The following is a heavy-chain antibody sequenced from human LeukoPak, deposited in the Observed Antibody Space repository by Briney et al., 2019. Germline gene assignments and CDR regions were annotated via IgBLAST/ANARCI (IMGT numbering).Heavy chain of an antibody. J-gene: IGHJ4*02. CDR1: GYTFSGYY. D-gene: IGHD2-2*01. CDR2: ISPKSGGT. Sequence: ASVKVSCKTSGYTFSGYYIHWVRQAPGEGLQWMGWISPKSGGTKYAQKSQGRVTMTRDASANTAYMELTRLTSDDTAVYYCARGARTSIVAAPAVDYWGQGTLVTVSS. CDR3: ARGARTSIVAAPAVDY. V-gene: IGHV1-2*02.